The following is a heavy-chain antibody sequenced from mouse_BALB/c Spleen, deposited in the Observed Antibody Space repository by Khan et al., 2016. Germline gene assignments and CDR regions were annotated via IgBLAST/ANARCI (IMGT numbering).Heavy chain of an antibody. CDR1: GYSITSDYA. D-gene: IGHD2-3*01. CDR2: ISYSGIT. V-gene: IGHV3-2*02. CDR3: AYDGYYAWFPY. J-gene: IGHJ3*01. Sequence: EVQLQESGPGLVKPSQSLSLTCTVTGYSITSDYAWNWIRQFPGNKVEWMGYISYSGITSYNPSLKSRISITRDTSKNQFFLQLISVTTEDTATYYCAYDGYYAWFPYWGQGTLVTVSA.